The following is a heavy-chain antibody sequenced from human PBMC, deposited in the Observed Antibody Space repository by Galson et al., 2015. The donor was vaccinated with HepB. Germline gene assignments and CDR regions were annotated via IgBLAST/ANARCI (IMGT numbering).Heavy chain of an antibody. Sequence: SLRLSCAASGFTVSSNYMSWVRQAPGKGLEWVSVIYSGGSTYYADSVKGRFTISRDNSKNTLYLQMNSLRAEDTAVYYCARDRRYRIAAAGIPLWYIDLWGRGTLVTVSS. J-gene: IGHJ2*01. V-gene: IGHV3-53*01. CDR2: IYSGGST. CDR3: ARDRRYRIAAAGIPLWYIDL. D-gene: IGHD6-13*01. CDR1: GFTVSSNY.